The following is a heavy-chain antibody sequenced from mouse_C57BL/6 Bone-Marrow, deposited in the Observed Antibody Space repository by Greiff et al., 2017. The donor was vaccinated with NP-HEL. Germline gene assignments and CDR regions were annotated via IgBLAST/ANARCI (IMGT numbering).Heavy chain of an antibody. Sequence: EVQRVESGGGLVQPGGSLKLSCAASGFTFSDYYMYWVRQTPEKRLEWVAYISNGGGSTYYPDTVKGRFTISRDNAKNTLYLQMSRLKSEDTAMYYCARRTTVVATTDYYAMDYWGQGTSVTVSS. CDR2: ISNGGGST. J-gene: IGHJ4*01. CDR3: ARRTTVVATTDYYAMDY. CDR1: GFTFSDYY. D-gene: IGHD1-1*01. V-gene: IGHV5-12*01.